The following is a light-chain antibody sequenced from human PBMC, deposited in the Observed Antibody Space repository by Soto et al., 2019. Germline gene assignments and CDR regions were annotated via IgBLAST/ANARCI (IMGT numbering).Light chain of an antibody. J-gene: IGKJ1*01. CDR2: DAS. V-gene: IGKV3-11*01. CDR3: QQYGSSPIP. CDR1: HSVSSY. Sequence: EVVLTQSAATLSLYPRERASLSCSASHSVSSYLALYQQNPGQAPRLLIYDASTRATGIPARFSASGSGTDFTLTISSLEPEDFAVYYCQQYGSSPIPFGQGTKV.